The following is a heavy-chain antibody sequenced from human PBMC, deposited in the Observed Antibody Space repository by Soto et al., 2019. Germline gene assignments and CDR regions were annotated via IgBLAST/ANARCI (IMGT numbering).Heavy chain of an antibody. CDR2: ISRSSSTI. Sequence: GGSLRLSCAASGFTFSSYSMNWVRQAPGKGLEWVSYISRSSSTIYYADSVKGRFTISRDNAKNSLYLQMNSLRAEDTAVYYCARVVGSGDSWGQGTLVTVSS. D-gene: IGHD3-10*01. V-gene: IGHV3-48*01. J-gene: IGHJ4*02. CDR3: ARVVGSGDS. CDR1: GFTFSSYS.